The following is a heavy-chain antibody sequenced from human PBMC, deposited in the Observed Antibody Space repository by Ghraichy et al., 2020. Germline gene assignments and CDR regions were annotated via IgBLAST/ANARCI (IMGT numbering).Heavy chain of an antibody. CDR1: GFTFSSYG. V-gene: IGHV3-30*18. D-gene: IGHD3-22*01. CDR2: ISYDGSNK. Sequence: GGSLRLSCAASGFTFSSYGMHWVRQAPGKGLEWVAVISYDGSNKYYADSVKGRFTISRDNSKNTLYLQMNSLRAEDTAVYYCAKYYYDSSGGLFDYWGQGTLVTVSS. CDR3: AKYYYDSSGGLFDY. J-gene: IGHJ4*02.